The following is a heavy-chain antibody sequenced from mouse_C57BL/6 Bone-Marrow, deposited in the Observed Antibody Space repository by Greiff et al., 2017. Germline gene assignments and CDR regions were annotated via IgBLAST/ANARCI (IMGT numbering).Heavy chain of an antibody. V-gene: IGHV1-15*01. CDR3: TRSDSVAWFAY. CDR1: GYTFTDYE. Sequence: QVQLQQSGAELVRPGASVTLSCKASGYTFTDYEMHWVKQTPVHGLEWIGAIAPETGGTAYNQKFKGQAILTADKSSSTAYMELRSLTSEDSAVYYCTRSDSVAWFAYWGQGTLVTVSA. CDR2: IAPETGGT. D-gene: IGHD2-12*01. J-gene: IGHJ3*01.